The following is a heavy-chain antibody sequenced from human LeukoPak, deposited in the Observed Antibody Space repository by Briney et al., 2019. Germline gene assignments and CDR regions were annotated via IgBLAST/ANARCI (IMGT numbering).Heavy chain of an antibody. J-gene: IGHJ4*02. CDR1: GGSIRSSYYY. V-gene: IGHV4-39*07. D-gene: IGHD3-9*01. Sequence: PSETLSLTCTVSGGSIRSSYYYWGWIRQPPGKGLEWIGSIYDSGSTYYNPSLKSRVTISVDTSKNQFSLKLSSVTAADTAVYYCARGERYFDYFDYWGQGTLVTVSS. CDR3: ARGERYFDYFDY. CDR2: IYDSGST.